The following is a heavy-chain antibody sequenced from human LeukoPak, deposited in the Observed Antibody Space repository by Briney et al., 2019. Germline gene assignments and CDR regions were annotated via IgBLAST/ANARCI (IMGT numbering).Heavy chain of an antibody. J-gene: IGHJ5*02. V-gene: IGHV1-2*02. CDR2: INPNSGGT. CDR3: ARDLYSSSWYAIHPLFDP. Sequence: ASVKVSCKASGYTFTGYYMHWVRQAPGQGLEWMGWINPNSGGTSYAQKFQGRVTMTRDTSISTAYMELSRLRSDDTAVYYCARDLYSSSWYAIHPLFDPWGQGTLVTVSS. CDR1: GYTFTGYY. D-gene: IGHD6-13*01.